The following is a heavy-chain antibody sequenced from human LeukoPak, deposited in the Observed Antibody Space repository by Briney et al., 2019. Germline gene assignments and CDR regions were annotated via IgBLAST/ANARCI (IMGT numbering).Heavy chain of an antibody. Sequence: SETLSLTCAVYGGSFSGYYWSWIRQPPGKGLEWIGEINHSGSTNYNPSLESRVTISVDTSKNQFSLKLSSVTAADTAVYYCARLGYCSSTSCHGGYYYGMDVWGKGTTVTVSS. CDR3: ARLGYCSSTSCHGGYYYGMDV. CDR1: GGSFSGYY. CDR2: INHSGST. D-gene: IGHD2-2*01. V-gene: IGHV4-34*01. J-gene: IGHJ6*04.